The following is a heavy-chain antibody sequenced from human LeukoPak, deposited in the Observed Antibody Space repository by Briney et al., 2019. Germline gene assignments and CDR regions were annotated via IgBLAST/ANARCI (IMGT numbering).Heavy chain of an antibody. CDR1: GGSFSSYY. CDR2: IYSDGSH. Sequence: PSEPLSLTCTVSGGSFSSYYWNWLRHPAGEGLEWIGRIYSDGSHNYRTPLKSRVTLSVDTSKNQFCLYQWSVCAADTGVYYCARSDIVAAMSLEYWGQGTLVTVSS. V-gene: IGHV4-4*07. J-gene: IGHJ4*02. CDR3: ARSDIVAAMSLEY. D-gene: IGHD5-12*01.